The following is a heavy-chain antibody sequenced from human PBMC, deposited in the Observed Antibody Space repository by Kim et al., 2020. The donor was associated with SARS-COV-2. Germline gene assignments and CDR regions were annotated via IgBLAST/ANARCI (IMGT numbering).Heavy chain of an antibody. CDR2: ISYDGSNK. V-gene: IGHV3-30-3*01. J-gene: IGHJ6*02. CDR1: GFTFSSYA. D-gene: IGHD1-26*01. CDR3: ARAGSGSYYYGMDV. Sequence: GGSLRLSCAASGFTFSSYAMHWVLQAPGKGLEWVAVISYDGSNKYNADSVKGRFTISRDNSKNTLYLQMNSLRAEDTAVYYCARAGSGSYYYGMDVWGQGTTVTVSS.